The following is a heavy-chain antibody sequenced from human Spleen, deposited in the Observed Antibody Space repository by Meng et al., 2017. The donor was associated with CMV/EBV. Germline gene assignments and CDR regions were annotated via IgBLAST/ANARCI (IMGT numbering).Heavy chain of an antibody. Sequence: GESLKISCAASGFTFSDYYMSWVRQAPGKGLEWVSYISSSAYTIHYADSVRGRFTFSRDNARNSLSLQMNSLRAEDTAVYFCARETWYGGGHAFDIWGQGTMVTVSS. J-gene: IGHJ3*02. D-gene: IGHD4-23*01. CDR3: ARETWYGGGHAFDI. CDR2: ISSSAYTI. CDR1: GFTFSDYY. V-gene: IGHV3-11*04.